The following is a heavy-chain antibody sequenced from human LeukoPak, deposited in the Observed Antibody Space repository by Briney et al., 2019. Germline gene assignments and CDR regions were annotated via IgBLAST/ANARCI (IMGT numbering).Heavy chain of an antibody. J-gene: IGHJ4*02. CDR3: ARDYDRIFDY. D-gene: IGHD3-22*01. Sequence: SVKVPCKASGGTFSSYAISWVRQAPGQGLEWMGRIIPILGIANYAQKFQGRVTITADKSTSTAYMELSSLRSEDTAVYYCARDYDRIFDYWGQGTLVTVSS. V-gene: IGHV1-69*04. CDR1: GGTFSSYA. CDR2: IIPILGIA.